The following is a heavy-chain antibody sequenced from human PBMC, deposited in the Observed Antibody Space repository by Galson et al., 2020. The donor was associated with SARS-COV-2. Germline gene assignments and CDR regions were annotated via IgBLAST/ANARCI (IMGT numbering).Heavy chain of an antibody. CDR1: GFTFGDEN. Sequence: GGSLSLSCAASGFTFGDENLNWVRQAPGKGLEWVSYISSTYTTFYADSVKGRFTISRDNGKNSLYLHMNDLRLEDAAVYFCARERFRGSGSCLGYWGLGTLVSVSS. J-gene: IGHJ4*02. V-gene: IGHV3-48*01. CDR3: ARERFRGSGSCLGY. CDR2: ISSTYTT. D-gene: IGHD3-10*01.